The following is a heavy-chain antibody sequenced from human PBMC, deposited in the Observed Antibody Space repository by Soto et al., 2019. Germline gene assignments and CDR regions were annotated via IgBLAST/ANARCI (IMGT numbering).Heavy chain of an antibody. CDR3: ARVGSYYYYYGMDV. Sequence: LCGGSISSSSYYWGWIRQPPGKGLEWIGSIYYSGSTYYNPSLKSRVTISVDTSKNQFSLKLSSVTAADTAVYYCARVGSYYYYYGMDVWGQGTTVTVSS. D-gene: IGHD1-26*01. V-gene: IGHV4-39*01. CDR2: IYYSGST. J-gene: IGHJ6*02. CDR1: GGSISSSSYY.